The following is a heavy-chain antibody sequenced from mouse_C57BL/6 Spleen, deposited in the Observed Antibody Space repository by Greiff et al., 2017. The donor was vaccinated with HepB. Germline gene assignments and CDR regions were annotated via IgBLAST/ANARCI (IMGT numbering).Heavy chain of an antibody. CDR3: ARSNYYGSSYDWDFDV. V-gene: IGHV1-69*01. J-gene: IGHJ1*03. CDR1: GYTFTSYW. CDR2: IDPSDSYT. D-gene: IGHD1-1*01. Sequence: VQLQQPGAELVMPGASVKLSCKASGYTFTSYWMHWVKQRPGQGLEWIGEIDPSDSYTNYNQKFKGKSTLTVDKSSSTAYMQHSSLTSEDSAVYYCARSNYYGSSYDWDFDVWGTGTTGTVSS.